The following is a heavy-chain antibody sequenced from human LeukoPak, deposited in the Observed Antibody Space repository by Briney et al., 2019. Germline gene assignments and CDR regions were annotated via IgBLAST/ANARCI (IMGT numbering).Heavy chain of an antibody. J-gene: IGHJ4*02. D-gene: IGHD2-21*01. Sequence: GGSLRLSCAASGFTFTTYVMSWVRQAPGKGLEWVSGISGSGAVTYYADSVKGRSTISKDSSKKTLYLQMSSLRAEDTAVYYCATARVRSGFYFDYWGQGTLVTVSS. CDR2: ISGSGAVT. CDR1: GFTFTTYV. CDR3: ATARVRSGFYFDY. V-gene: IGHV3-23*01.